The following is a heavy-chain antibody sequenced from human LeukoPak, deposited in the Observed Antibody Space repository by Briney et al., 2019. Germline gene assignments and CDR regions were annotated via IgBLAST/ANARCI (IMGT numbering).Heavy chain of an antibody. V-gene: IGHV1-2*02. J-gene: IGHJ5*02. CDR2: INPNSGGT. CDR3: ARDFGQLTEYNWFDP. D-gene: IGHD6-13*01. CDR1: GYTFTYNY. Sequence: ASVTVSCKASGYTFTYNYIHWVRQAPGQGRQWMGWINPNSGGTNYAQKFQGRVTMTRDTSVSTAYMELSRLRSDDTAVYYCARDFGQLTEYNWFDPWGQGTLVTVSS.